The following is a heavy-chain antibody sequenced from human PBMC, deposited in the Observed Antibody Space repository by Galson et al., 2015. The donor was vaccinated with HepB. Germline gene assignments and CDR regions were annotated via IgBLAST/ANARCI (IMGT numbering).Heavy chain of an antibody. CDR1: GFSISTSG. CDR2: ISYDGSNQ. D-gene: IGHD3-22*01. Sequence: SLRLSCAASGFSISTSGMHWVRQAAGKGLEWVSMISYDGSNQFYIESVRGRFTISRDVSKNTLYLKMNSLRAEDKAVYYFARDPYDTNGYYFTFEYWGQGTLVTVSS. V-gene: IGHV3-33*05. J-gene: IGHJ4*02. CDR3: ARDPYDTNGYYFTFEY.